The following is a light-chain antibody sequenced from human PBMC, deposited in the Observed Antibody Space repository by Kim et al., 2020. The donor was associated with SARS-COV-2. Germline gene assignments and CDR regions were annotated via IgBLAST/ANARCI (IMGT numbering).Light chain of an antibody. CDR3: QQYKSYPRT. Sequence: SASVGDRVTIPCRASQGIGNYLAWFQQKPGKAPNSLIYAASSLQSWVPSKFSGSGSGTDFTLTISSLQPEDFATYYCQQYKSYPRTFGGGTKLEI. J-gene: IGKJ4*01. V-gene: IGKV1-16*02. CDR1: QGIGNY. CDR2: AAS.